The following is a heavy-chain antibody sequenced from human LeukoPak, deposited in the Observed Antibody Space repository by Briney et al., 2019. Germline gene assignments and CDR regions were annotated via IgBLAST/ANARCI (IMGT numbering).Heavy chain of an antibody. CDR2: IYYSGST. D-gene: IGHD5-24*01. CDR3: ARGGYQMATITRYYYYYMGV. J-gene: IGHJ6*03. CDR1: GGSISSYY. Sequence: SETLSLTCTVSGGSISSYYWSWIRQPPGKGLEWIGYIYYSGSTNYNPSLKSRVTISVDTSKNQFSLKLSSVTAADTAVYYCARGGYQMATITRYYYYYMGVWGKGTTVTISS. V-gene: IGHV4-59*01.